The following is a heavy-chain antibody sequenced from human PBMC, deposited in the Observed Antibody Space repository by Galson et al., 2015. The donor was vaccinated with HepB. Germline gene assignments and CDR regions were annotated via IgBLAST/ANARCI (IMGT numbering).Heavy chain of an antibody. Sequence: SVKVSCKASGYAFTSYGISWVRQAPGQGLEWMGWISAYNGNTNYAQKLQGRVTTTTDTSTSTAYMELRSLRSDDTSVYYCARAYYDSSGHAFDIWGQGTMVTVSS. CDR2: ISAYNGNT. D-gene: IGHD3-22*01. V-gene: IGHV1-18*04. CDR3: ARAYYDSSGHAFDI. J-gene: IGHJ3*02. CDR1: GYAFTSYG.